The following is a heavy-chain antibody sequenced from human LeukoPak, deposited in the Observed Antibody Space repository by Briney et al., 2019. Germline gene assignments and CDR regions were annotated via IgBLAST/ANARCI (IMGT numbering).Heavy chain of an antibody. D-gene: IGHD2-15*01. CDR2: IKSKTSGETT. V-gene: IGHV3-15*01. CDR3: STEADEEVAAYYGLDV. Sequence: GGSLRLSCAASGFTFTNAWMTWLRQAPGKGLEWVGRIKSKTSGETTDYAAPVKGRFTISRDDSKNTLYLRMNDLKIEDTAVYYCSTEADEEVAAYYGLDVWGKGTTVTVS. CDR1: GFTFTNAW. J-gene: IGHJ6*04.